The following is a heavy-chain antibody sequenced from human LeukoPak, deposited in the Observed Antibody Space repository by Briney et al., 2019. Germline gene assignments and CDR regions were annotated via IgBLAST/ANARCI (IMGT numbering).Heavy chain of an antibody. Sequence: GGSLRLSCAASGFTFSSYAMSWVRQAPGKGLEWVSAISGSGGSTYYADSVKGRFTISRDNSKNTLYLQMNSLRAEDTAVYYCAGSSGYSDVRALDIWGQGTMVTVSS. CDR3: AGSSGYSDVRALDI. J-gene: IGHJ3*02. CDR2: ISGSGGST. V-gene: IGHV3-23*01. CDR1: GFTFSSYA. D-gene: IGHD3-22*01.